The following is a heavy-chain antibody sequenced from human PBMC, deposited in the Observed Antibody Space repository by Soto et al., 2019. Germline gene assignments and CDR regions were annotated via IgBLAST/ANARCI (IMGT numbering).Heavy chain of an antibody. J-gene: IGHJ4*02. Sequence: QVQLQESGPGLVKPSETLSLMCTVSGDSLSNKYWSWIRQPPGKGLEYIGYIYNSGTNYNPSLKSRVTRSADTSKNQFSLQLSSVTAADTAVYYCARGGGSPDYWGQGTLVTVSS. D-gene: IGHD3-10*01. CDR1: GDSLSNKY. V-gene: IGHV4-59*01. CDR3: ARGGGSPDY. CDR2: IYNSGT.